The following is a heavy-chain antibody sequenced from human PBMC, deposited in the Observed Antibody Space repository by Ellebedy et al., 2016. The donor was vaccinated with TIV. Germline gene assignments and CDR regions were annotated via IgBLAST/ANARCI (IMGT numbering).Heavy chain of an antibody. CDR1: GGSISSGGYY. V-gene: IGHV4-61*08. CDR2: ISYSGST. Sequence: MPSETLSLTCTVSGGSISSGGYYWSWIRQHPGKGLEWIGYISYSGSTNYNPSLKSRVTISVDTSKNPFSLKLSSVTAADTAVYYCARGGGYDYWGQGTLVTVSS. D-gene: IGHD6-13*01. J-gene: IGHJ4*02. CDR3: ARGGGYDY.